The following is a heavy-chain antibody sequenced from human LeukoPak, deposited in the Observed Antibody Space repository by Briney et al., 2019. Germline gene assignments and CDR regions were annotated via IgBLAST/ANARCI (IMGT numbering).Heavy chain of an antibody. D-gene: IGHD6-13*01. CDR1: GFTFDDYA. CDR2: ISSSSTYI. CDR3: ASQYTSSRIFDD. Sequence: GRSPRLSCAASGFTFDDYAMHWVRQAPGKGLEWVSSISSSSTYIYYADSVKGRFTVSRDNAKNSLYLQMNSLRAEDTAVYFCASQYTSSRIFDDWGQGTLVTVSS. J-gene: IGHJ4*02. V-gene: IGHV3-21*01.